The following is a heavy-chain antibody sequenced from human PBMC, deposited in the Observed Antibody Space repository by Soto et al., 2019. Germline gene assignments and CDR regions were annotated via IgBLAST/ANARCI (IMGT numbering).Heavy chain of an antibody. CDR3: ARQDYYGSGSYSDY. CDR1: GGSISSYY. V-gene: IGHV4-59*08. Sequence: SETLSLTCTVSGGSISSYYWSWIRQPPGKGLEWIGYIYYSGSTNYNPSLKSRVTISVDTSKNQFSLKLSSVTAADTAVYYCARQDYYGSGSYSDYWGQGTLVTVSS. D-gene: IGHD3-10*01. CDR2: IYYSGST. J-gene: IGHJ4*02.